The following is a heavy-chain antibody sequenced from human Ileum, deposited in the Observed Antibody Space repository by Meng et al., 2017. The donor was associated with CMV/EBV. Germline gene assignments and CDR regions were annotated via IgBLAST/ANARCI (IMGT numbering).Heavy chain of an antibody. CDR1: GFTFSSYA. Sequence: GESLKISCAASGFTFSSYAMSWVRQAPGKGLEWVSGISGSGGTISYVDSVKGRFIISRDNAKNTVYLQMNSLRDEDTAFYYCTKSLFGGKDYWGQGMLVTVSS. CDR2: ISGSGGTI. CDR3: TKSLFGGKDY. J-gene: IGHJ4*02. V-gene: IGHV3-23*01. D-gene: IGHD4-23*01.